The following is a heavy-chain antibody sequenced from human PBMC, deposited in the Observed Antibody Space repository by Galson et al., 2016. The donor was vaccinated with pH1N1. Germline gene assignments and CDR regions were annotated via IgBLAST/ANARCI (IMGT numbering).Heavy chain of an antibody. CDR2: IDWDDNR. CDR3: ARIRDGDYVGWVDP. J-gene: IGHJ5*02. V-gene: IGHV2-70*01. CDR1: GFSLSTGGMC. Sequence: PALVKPTQTLTLTCTFSGFSLSTGGMCVTWIRQPPGKALEWLAVIDWDDNRYYSTSLKTRLTISKDTSKNQVVLKMTNMDPVDTATYYCARIRDGDYVGWVDPGGQGTLVPVSS. D-gene: IGHD4-17*01.